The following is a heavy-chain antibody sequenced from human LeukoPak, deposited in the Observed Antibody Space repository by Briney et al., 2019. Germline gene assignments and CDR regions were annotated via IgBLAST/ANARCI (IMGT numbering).Heavy chain of an antibody. CDR1: GFTFRNYW. Sequence: PGGSLRLSCAASGFTFRNYWMSWVRQAPGKGLEWVANIKQDGSEKNYVDSVEGRFTISRDNAKNSLYLQMNSLRAEDTAVYYCARDFVVNYGWGAFDIWGQGTMVTVSS. CDR2: IKQDGSEK. V-gene: IGHV3-7*01. J-gene: IGHJ3*02. D-gene: IGHD3-10*01. CDR3: ARDFVVNYGWGAFDI.